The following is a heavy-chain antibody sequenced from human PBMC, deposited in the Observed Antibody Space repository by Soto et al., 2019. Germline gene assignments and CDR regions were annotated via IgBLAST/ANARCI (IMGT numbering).Heavy chain of an antibody. CDR3: TTAIHSDYGEAYYYYYGMDV. D-gene: IGHD4-17*01. CDR1: GFTFSNAW. V-gene: IGHV3-15*07. CDR2: IKSKTDGGTT. Sequence: EVQLVESGGGLVKPGGSLRLSCAASGFTFSNAWMNWVRQAPGKGLEWVGRIKSKTDGGTTDYAAPVKGRFTISRDDSKNTLYLQMNSLKTEDTAVYYCTTAIHSDYGEAYYYYYGMDVWGQGTTVTVSS. J-gene: IGHJ6*02.